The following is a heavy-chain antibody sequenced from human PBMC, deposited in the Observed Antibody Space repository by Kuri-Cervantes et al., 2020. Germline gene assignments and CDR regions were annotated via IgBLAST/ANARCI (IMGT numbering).Heavy chain of an antibody. Sequence: ASVKVSCKASGYTFTSYYMHWVRQAPGQGLEWMGWINPNSGGTNYAQKFQGRVTMTRDTSISTAYMELSRLRSDDTAVYYCATPYCSSTSCPYNWFDPWGRGTLVTVSS. CDR1: GYTFTSYY. CDR3: ATPYCSSTSCPYNWFDP. V-gene: IGHV1-2*02. D-gene: IGHD2-2*01. J-gene: IGHJ5*02. CDR2: INPNSGGT.